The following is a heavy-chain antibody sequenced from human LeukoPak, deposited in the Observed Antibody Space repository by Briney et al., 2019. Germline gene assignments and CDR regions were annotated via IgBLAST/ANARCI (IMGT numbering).Heavy chain of an antibody. Sequence: SETLSLTCTVSGGSISSSSYYWGWIRQPPGKGLEWIGSIYYSGNAYYNPSLKSRVTISVDTSKNQFSLKLSSVTAADTSVYYCARSGRDLAAWGRYWYFDLWGRGTLVTVSS. CDR2: IYYSGNA. CDR1: GGSISSSSYY. D-gene: IGHD6-6*01. CDR3: ARSGRDLAAWGRYWYFDL. V-gene: IGHV4-39*01. J-gene: IGHJ2*01.